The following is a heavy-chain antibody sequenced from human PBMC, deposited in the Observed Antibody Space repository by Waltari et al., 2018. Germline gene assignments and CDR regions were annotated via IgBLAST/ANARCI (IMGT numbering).Heavy chain of an antibody. CDR2: IRYDASNK. CDR3: ATAAGTTIGVFDY. CDR1: GFTFSSYG. V-gene: IGHV3-30*02. D-gene: IGHD1-7*01. Sequence: QVQLVESGGGVVQPGGSLRLSCAASGFTFSSYGMHWVRQAPGEGLGWVAFIRYDASNKDYADAVNGRFTISRDNSKNRLYLQMTSLRAEDTAVYYCATAAGTTIGVFDYWGQGTLVTVSS. J-gene: IGHJ4*02.